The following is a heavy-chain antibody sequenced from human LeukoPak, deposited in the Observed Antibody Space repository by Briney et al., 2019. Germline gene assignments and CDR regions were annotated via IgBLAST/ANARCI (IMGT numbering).Heavy chain of an antibody. Sequence: PGGSLRLSCTASGFTFGDYAMSWFRQAPGKGLEWVGFIRSKAYGGTTEYAASVKGRFTISGDDSKSIAYLQMNSLKTEDTAVYYCTRDRDSSGYYYWGGVYYFDYWGQGTLVTVSS. D-gene: IGHD3-22*01. CDR2: IRSKAYGGTT. CDR3: TRDRDSSGYYYWGGVYYFDY. CDR1: GFTFGDYA. V-gene: IGHV3-49*03. J-gene: IGHJ4*02.